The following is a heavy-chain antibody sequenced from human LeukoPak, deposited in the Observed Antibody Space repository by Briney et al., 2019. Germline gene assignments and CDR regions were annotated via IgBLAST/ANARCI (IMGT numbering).Heavy chain of an antibody. J-gene: IGHJ3*02. D-gene: IGHD2-2*01. Sequence: SETLSLTCTVSGGSISSYYWSWIRQPPGKGLEWIGYIYYSGSTNYNPSLKSRVTISVDTSKNQFSLKLSSVTAADTAVYYCARHYVQLPTYAFDIWGQGTMVTVSS. V-gene: IGHV4-59*08. CDR1: GGSISSYY. CDR3: ARHYVQLPTYAFDI. CDR2: IYYSGST.